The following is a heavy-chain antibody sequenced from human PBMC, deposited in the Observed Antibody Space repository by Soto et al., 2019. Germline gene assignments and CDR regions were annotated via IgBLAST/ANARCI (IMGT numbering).Heavy chain of an antibody. D-gene: IGHD4-17*01. CDR2: TSIYNGHT. V-gene: IGHV1-18*01. J-gene: IGHJ4*02. CDR1: GYTFTASG. Sequence: ASVKVSCRASGYTFTASGISWVRQAPGQGLEWMGWTSIYNGHTEYSPKFLGRVVMTTDTSADTAYLELKSLRPDDAALYYCARWDDYGASDQYHFDQFGQLTLVTLCS. CDR3: ARWDDYGASDQYHFDQ.